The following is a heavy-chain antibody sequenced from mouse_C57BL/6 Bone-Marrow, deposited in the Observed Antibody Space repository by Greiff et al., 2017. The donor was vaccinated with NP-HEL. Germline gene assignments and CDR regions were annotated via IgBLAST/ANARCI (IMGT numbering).Heavy chain of an antibody. Sequence: VQLQQSGPGLVQPSQSLSITCTVSGFSLTSYGVHWVRQSPGKGLEWLGVIWSGGSTAYNAAFISRLSISKDNSKSQVFFKMSSLQADDTAIYYCARNRCDYDSGYFDYWGQGTTLTVSS. V-gene: IGHV2-2*01. D-gene: IGHD2-4*01. CDR2: IWSGGST. CDR1: GFSLTSYG. CDR3: ARNRCDYDSGYFDY. J-gene: IGHJ2*01.